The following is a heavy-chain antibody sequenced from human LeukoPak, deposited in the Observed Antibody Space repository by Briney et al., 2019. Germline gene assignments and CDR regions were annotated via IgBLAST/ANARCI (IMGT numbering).Heavy chain of an antibody. CDR2: IYHSGST. J-gene: IGHJ4*02. CDR1: GYSISSGYY. D-gene: IGHD3-22*01. V-gene: IGHV4-38-2*02. Sequence: PSETLSLTCTVSGYSISSGYYWGWIRQPPGKGLEWIGSIYHSGSTYYNPSLKSRVTISVDTSKNQFSLKLSSVTAADTAVYYCARDYYDSSGYPGYWGQGTLVTVSS. CDR3: ARDYYDSSGYPGY.